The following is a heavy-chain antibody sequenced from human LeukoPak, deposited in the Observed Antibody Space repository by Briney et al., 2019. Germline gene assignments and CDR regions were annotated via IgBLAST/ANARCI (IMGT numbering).Heavy chain of an antibody. CDR1: GFTFSDHY. CDR2: TRNKANSYTT. J-gene: IGHJ5*02. V-gene: IGHV3-72*01. D-gene: IGHD3-10*01. CDR3: ASLYGSGKRWVDP. Sequence: PGGSLRLSCAASGFTFSDHYMDWVRQAPGKGLEWVGRTRNKANSYTTEYAASVKGRFTISSDDSKNSLYLQMSSLKTEDTAVYYCASLYGSGKRWVDPWGQGTLVTVSS.